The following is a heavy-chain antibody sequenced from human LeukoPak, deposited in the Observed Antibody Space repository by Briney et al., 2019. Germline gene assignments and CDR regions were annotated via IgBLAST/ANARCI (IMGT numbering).Heavy chain of an antibody. D-gene: IGHD3-22*01. CDR2: IYYSGST. J-gene: IGHJ3*02. Sequence: SSETLSLTCTVSGGSISSSSYYWGCIRQPPGKGLECIGSIYYSGSTYYNPSLKSRATVSVDTSKNQFSLKLSSVTTADTAVYYCARWSYGSSGRRPFDIWGQGAMVTVSS. CDR3: ARWSYGSSGRRPFDI. V-gene: IGHV4-39*07. CDR1: GGSISSSSYY.